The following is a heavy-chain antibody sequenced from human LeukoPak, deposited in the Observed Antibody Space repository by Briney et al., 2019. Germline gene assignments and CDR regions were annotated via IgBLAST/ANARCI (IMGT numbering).Heavy chain of an antibody. J-gene: IGHJ4*02. CDR2: IKQDGSEK. V-gene: IGHV3-7*04. Sequence: PGGSLRLSCAASGFTFSSYWMSWVRQAPGKGLEWVANIKQDGSEKYYVDSVKGRFTISRDNAKNSLYLQMNSLRAEDTAVYYCARAPPFAVAGYYFDYWGQGTLVTVSS. CDR1: GFTFSSYW. D-gene: IGHD6-19*01. CDR3: ARAPPFAVAGYYFDY.